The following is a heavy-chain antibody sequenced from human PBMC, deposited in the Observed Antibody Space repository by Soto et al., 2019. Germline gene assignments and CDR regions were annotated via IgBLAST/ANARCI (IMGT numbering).Heavy chain of an antibody. J-gene: IGHJ4*02. CDR3: ANDY. CDR1: GLNFRNYA. Sequence: EGSLNLSCDAFGLNFRNYAMNWVRQAPGKGLEWVSTISSNGDDTYYADSVKGRFSISRDDSRSTLYLQMNNLGVGDTAVYYCANDYWGQGTLVTVSS. V-gene: IGHV3-23*01. CDR2: ISSNGDDT.